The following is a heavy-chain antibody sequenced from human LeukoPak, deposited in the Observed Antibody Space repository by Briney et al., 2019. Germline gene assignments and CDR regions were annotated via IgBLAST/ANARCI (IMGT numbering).Heavy chain of an antibody. V-gene: IGHV1-2*02. D-gene: IGHD6-13*01. J-gene: IGHJ4*02. CDR1: GYTFTAYY. CDR2: INPHSGDT. Sequence: ASVKVSCKAPGYTFTAYYIHWVRQAPGQGLEWMGWINPHSGDTKSPQKFQGRVTMTRDTSISTAYMELSRLKSDDTAVYYCASIAAAGTGFDYWGQGTLVTVSS. CDR3: ASIAAAGTGFDY.